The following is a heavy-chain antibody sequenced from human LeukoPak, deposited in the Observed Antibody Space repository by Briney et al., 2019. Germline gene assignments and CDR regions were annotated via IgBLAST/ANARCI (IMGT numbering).Heavy chain of an antibody. CDR3: ATEGGDLWRGYYYYFDY. Sequence: PSETLSLTCTVSGDSISSSSYYWGWLPQPPGKGLEWIVSIYYSRSTYYYPSLKSRVTISVYTSKNQFSLKLSSVAAADTDVYSCATEGGDLWRGYYYYFDYWGQGTLVTVSS. D-gene: IGHD3-3*01. CDR2: IYYSRST. CDR1: GDSISSSSYY. V-gene: IGHV4-39*07. J-gene: IGHJ4*02.